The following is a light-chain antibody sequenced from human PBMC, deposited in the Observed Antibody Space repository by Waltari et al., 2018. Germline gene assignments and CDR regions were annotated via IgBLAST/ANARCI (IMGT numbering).Light chain of an antibody. CDR1: SGDIGAFNR. J-gene: IGLJ3*02. Sequence: QSALTQPASVSGSPGQSLTISCSGTSGDIGAFNRVSGYQQFAGKAPRLLIYEDTLRPSESSDRFSGAKSGDTASLTISGLQAEDEADYFCLSYTTINTWVFGGGTKVTVL. V-gene: IGLV2-14*01. CDR3: LSYTTINTWV. CDR2: EDT.